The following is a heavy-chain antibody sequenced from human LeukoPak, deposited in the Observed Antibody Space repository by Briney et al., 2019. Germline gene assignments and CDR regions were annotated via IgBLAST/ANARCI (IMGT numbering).Heavy chain of an antibody. CDR1: GFTFSRHG. Sequence: GGTLRLFCAASGFTFSRHGMHWVRQTPGKGLEWVAFIRYDGSNKYYADSVKGRFTISRDNSKNTLYLQMNSLRAEDTAVYYCAKSGYSYGYYYFDYWGQGTLVTVSS. CDR3: AKSGYSYGYYYFDY. J-gene: IGHJ4*02. D-gene: IGHD5-18*01. CDR2: IRYDGSNK. V-gene: IGHV3-30*02.